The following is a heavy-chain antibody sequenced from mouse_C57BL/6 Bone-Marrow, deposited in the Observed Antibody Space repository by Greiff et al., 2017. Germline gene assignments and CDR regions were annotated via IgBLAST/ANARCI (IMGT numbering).Heavy chain of an antibody. CDR3: TRDYDYEFDY. J-gene: IGHJ2*01. CDR1: GFNIKDDY. CDR2: IDPANGDT. D-gene: IGHD2-4*01. V-gene: IGHV14-4*01. Sequence: VQLQQSGAELVRPGASVKLSCTASGFNIKDDYMHWVKQRPEQGLEWIGWIDPANGDTEYASKFQGKATITADTSSNTAYLQLSSLTSEDTAVYYCTRDYDYEFDYWGQGTTLTVSS.